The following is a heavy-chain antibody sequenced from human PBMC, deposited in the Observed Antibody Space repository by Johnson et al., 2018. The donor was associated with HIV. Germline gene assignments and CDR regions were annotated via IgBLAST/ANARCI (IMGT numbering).Heavy chain of an antibody. Sequence: QVQLVESGGGLVKPGGSLRLSCAASGFTFDDYGMHWVRQAPGKGLEWVAVISFDGSNKYNADSVKGRFIISRDNSQNTLSLQMHSLRAEDTAVYYCARERARQELGLDGAFDIWGQGTTVSVS. CDR3: ARERARQELGLDGAFDI. D-gene: IGHD6-13*01. CDR1: GFTFDDYG. V-gene: IGHV3-30*03. J-gene: IGHJ3*02. CDR2: ISFDGSNK.